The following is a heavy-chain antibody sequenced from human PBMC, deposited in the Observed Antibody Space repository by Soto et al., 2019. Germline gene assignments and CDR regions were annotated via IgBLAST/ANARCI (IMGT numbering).Heavy chain of an antibody. V-gene: IGHV3-48*02. Sequence: EVQLVESGGGLVQPGGSLRLSCAASGFIFSSYTFNWVRQAPGKGLEWVAYIRTGSGSYAESVKGRFTISRDDAKNSLYLQMNSLRDEDTAVYYCARDFAWDFDNWGQGTPVTVSS. CDR1: GFIFSSYT. CDR2: IRTGSG. D-gene: IGHD1-26*01. CDR3: ARDFAWDFDN. J-gene: IGHJ4*02.